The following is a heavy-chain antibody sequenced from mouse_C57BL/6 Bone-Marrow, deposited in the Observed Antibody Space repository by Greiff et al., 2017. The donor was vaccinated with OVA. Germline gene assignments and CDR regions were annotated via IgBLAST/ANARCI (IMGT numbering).Heavy chain of an antibody. CDR3: TRSDSSGYGWFAY. CDR2: IDPETGGT. D-gene: IGHD3-2*02. V-gene: IGHV1-15*01. Sequence: VQLQQSGAELVRPGASVTLSCKASGYTFTDYEMHWVKQTPVHGLEWIGAIDPETGGTAYNQKFKGKAILTADKSSSTAYMELRSLTSEDSAVYYCTRSDSSGYGWFAYWGQGTLVTVSA. J-gene: IGHJ3*01. CDR1: GYTFTDYE.